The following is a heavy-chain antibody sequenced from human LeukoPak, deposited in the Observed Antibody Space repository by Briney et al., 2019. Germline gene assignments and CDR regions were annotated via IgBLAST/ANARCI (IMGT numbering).Heavy chain of an antibody. CDR1: GFTVSSNY. J-gene: IGHJ3*02. CDR2: IYSGGST. V-gene: IGHV3-53*04. CDR3: ARVLVGATADAFDI. D-gene: IGHD1-26*01. Sequence: PGGSLRLSCAASGFTVSSNYMSWVRQAPGKGLEWVSDIYSGGSTYYADSVKGRFTISRHNSKNTLYLQMNSLRAEDTAVYYCARVLVGATADAFDIWGQGTMVTVSS.